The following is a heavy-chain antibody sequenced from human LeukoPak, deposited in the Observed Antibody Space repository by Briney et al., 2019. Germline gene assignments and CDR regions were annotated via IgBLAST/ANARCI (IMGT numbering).Heavy chain of an antibody. D-gene: IGHD3-22*01. CDR2: IYYSGRT. CDR3: ARDSGYYDISGYFHSDY. Sequence: SETLSLTCTVSGGSISSSSYYWGWIRQPPGKGMEWIGSIYYSGRTYYNPSLKSRVTISVDTSKNQFSLKLSSVTAADTAVYYCARDSGYYDISGYFHSDYWGQGTLVTVSS. V-gene: IGHV4-39*07. J-gene: IGHJ4*02. CDR1: GGSISSSSYY.